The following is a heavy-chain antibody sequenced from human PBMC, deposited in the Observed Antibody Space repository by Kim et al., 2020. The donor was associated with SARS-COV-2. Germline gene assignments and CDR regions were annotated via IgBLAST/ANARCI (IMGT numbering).Heavy chain of an antibody. V-gene: IGHV3-74*01. Sequence: GGSLRLSCAASGFTFSSYWMHWVRQAPGKGLVWVSRTNSDGSRITYADSVKGRFTIPRDNAKNTLYLQMNSLRAEDTAVYYCARVGHLGADYWGAQLYYFDYGGQGTLVTVSS. CDR2: TNSDGSRI. J-gene: IGHJ4*02. D-gene: IGHD7-27*01. CDR1: GFTFSSYW. CDR3: ARVGHLGADYWGAQLYYFDY.